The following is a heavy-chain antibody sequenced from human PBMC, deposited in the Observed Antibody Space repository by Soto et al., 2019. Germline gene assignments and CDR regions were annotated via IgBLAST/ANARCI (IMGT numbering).Heavy chain of an antibody. CDR3: ARAPDY. CDR2: IYHSVST. Sequence: PSETLSLTCAVSGGSISSGGYSWSWIRQPPGKGLEYIGYIYHSVSTYYNPSLKSRVTISVDRSKNQFSLRLSSVTAADTAVYYCARAPDYWGQGTLVTVSS. V-gene: IGHV4-30-2*01. CDR1: GGSISSGGYS. J-gene: IGHJ4*02.